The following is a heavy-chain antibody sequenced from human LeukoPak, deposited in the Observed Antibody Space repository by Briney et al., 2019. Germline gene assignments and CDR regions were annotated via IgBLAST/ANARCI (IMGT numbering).Heavy chain of an antibody. Sequence: PGGSLRLSCAASGFTFNTYTMNWVRQAPGKGLEWVSSISSSSSYIYYADSVKGRFTISRDNAKNSLYLQMNSLRAEDTAVYYCARNDYPDYYFDYWGQGTLVTVSS. CDR1: GFTFNTYT. V-gene: IGHV3-21*01. CDR2: ISSSSSYI. D-gene: IGHD4-11*01. J-gene: IGHJ4*02. CDR3: ARNDYPDYYFDY.